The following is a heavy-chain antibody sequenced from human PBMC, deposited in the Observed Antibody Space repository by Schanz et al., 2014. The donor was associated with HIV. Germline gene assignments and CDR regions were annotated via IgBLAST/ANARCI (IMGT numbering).Heavy chain of an antibody. CDR3: ARDNSGSIDY. CDR1: GGTFSAHA. V-gene: IGHV3-30*03. J-gene: IGHJ4*02. CDR2: ISHDGSNK. Sequence: QVQLVESGGGMVLPGTSLRLSCAASGGTFSAHAFHWVRQAPGRGLEWVALISHDGSNKYYADSVKGRFTISRDNSKSTLYLQMNSLRAEDTAVYYCARDNSGSIDYWGQGTLVTVSS. D-gene: IGHD3-10*01.